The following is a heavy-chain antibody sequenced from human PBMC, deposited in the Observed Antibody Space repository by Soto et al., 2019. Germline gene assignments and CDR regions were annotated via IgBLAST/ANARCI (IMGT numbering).Heavy chain of an antibody. CDR1: GDYMRNHHSY. J-gene: IGHJ4*02. CDR2: MHHSGRT. V-gene: IGHV4-31*11. D-gene: IGHD2-15*01. CDR3: ARWVEVSLDYFDS. Sequence: SENPSITYVSSGDYMRNHHSYRTWVRQKPGKDLEWIGHMHHSGRTHYNPSLKSRVAISVDTSKNQFSLYLNSVTAADTAVYYCARWVEVSLDYFDSWGQGTPVTVS.